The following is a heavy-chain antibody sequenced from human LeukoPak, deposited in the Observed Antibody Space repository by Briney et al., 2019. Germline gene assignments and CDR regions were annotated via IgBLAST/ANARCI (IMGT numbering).Heavy chain of an antibody. CDR1: GFSFRSNY. V-gene: IGHV3-66*01. J-gene: IGHJ4*02. D-gene: IGHD3-10*01. CDR2: IYSGGAT. Sequence: GGSLRLSCAVSGFSFRSNYMSWVRQPPGKGLEWVSVIYSGGATKHADSVKGRFIISRDNSKNSLYLQMNSLRGEDTALYYCSKDRGGTLGDYFDYWGQGTLVTVSS. CDR3: SKDRGGTLGDYFDY.